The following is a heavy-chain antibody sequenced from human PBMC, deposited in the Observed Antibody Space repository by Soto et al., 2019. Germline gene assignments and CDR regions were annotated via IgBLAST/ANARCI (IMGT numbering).Heavy chain of an antibody. CDR1: GFTFDDYA. D-gene: IGHD2-21*02. J-gene: IGHJ6*02. V-gene: IGHV3-9*01. CDR3: AKDGGCGGDCLRGGYYGMDV. CDR2: ISWNSGSI. Sequence: EVQLVESGGGLVQPGRSLRLSCAASGFTFDDYAMHWVRQAPGKGLEWVSGISWNSGSIGYADSVKGRFTISRDNAKNSLYLQMNSLRAEDTALYYCAKDGGCGGDCLRGGYYGMDVWGQGTTVTVSS.